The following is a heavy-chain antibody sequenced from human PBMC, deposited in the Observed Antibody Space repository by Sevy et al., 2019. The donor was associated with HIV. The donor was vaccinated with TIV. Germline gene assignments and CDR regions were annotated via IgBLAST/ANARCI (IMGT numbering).Heavy chain of an antibody. V-gene: IGHV3-30*04. D-gene: IGHD3-10*01. CDR1: GFTFSDYT. J-gene: IGHJ5*01. CDR2: ISYDGRRT. Sequence: GGSLRLSCAASGFTFSDYTIHWVRQAPGKGLEWVSVISYDGRRTSYADSVKGRFTISRDNSKNTLFLQMNSLRAEDTAVYYCTRVRGLLGWFDSWGQGTLVTVSS. CDR3: TRVRGLLGWFDS.